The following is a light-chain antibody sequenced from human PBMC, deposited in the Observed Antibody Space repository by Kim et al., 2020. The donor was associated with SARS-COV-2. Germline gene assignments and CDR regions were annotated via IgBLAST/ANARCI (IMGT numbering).Light chain of an antibody. Sequence: EIVMTQSPGTLSVSPGERATLSCRASQSVSSKLAWYQQKPGQAPRLLIYGASTRATGIPARFSGSGSGTEFTLTISSLQSEDFAVYYCQQYNNWPRTFGQGTKV. J-gene: IGKJ1*01. CDR1: QSVSSK. CDR3: QQYNNWPRT. V-gene: IGKV3D-15*01. CDR2: GAS.